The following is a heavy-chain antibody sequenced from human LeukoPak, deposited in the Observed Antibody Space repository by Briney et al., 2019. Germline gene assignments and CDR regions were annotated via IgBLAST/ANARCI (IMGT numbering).Heavy chain of an antibody. J-gene: IGHJ4*02. CDR3: ASLDETMVNGDY. CDR2: IKEDGSEK. D-gene: IGHD3-10*01. V-gene: IGHV3-7*01. Sequence: PGGSLSLSCVASGFTFSSYWMSWVRQAPGKGLEWVANIKEDGSEKNYVDSVKGRFTISRDNAKNSLYQQINSLRAEDTAVYYCASLDETMVNGDYWGQGTLVTVSS. CDR1: GFTFSSYW.